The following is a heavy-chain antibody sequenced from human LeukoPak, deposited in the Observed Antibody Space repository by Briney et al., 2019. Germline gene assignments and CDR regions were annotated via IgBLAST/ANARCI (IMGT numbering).Heavy chain of an antibody. CDR3: PRGVGYCSSTSCYWWFEP. CDR1: GFPFSSYG. Sequence: QPGGSLTLPCAASGFPFSSYGTHWLRKAPGKGLVWVSHIYRDGRSKSYADPEKGRFTIYGDSAKNTLYLQMNSPRAEDKAEYYCPRGVGYCSSTSCYWWFEPWGQGTLVTVSS. CDR2: IYRDGRSK. J-gene: IGHJ5*02. D-gene: IGHD2-2*01. V-gene: IGHV3-74*01.